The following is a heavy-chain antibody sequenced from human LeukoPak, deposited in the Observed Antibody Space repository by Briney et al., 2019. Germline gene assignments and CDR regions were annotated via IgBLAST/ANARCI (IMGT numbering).Heavy chain of an antibody. CDR2: IHKNAIT. CDR1: GFTVSSNY. J-gene: IGHJ4*02. D-gene: IGHD6-19*01. Sequence: GGSLRLSCAASGFTVSSNYMTWVRQAPGKGLQWVSVIHKNAITYYADTVKGRFTISRDNSKNMVYLQMNSLRAEDTAVYYCARTLNSSGWRHFDYWGQGTLVTVSS. V-gene: IGHV3-53*01. CDR3: ARTLNSSGWRHFDY.